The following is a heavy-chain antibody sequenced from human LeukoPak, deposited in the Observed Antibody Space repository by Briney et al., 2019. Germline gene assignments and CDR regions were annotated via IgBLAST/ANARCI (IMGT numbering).Heavy chain of an antibody. Sequence: ASVKVSCKTSGYTFTSYAVGWVRQAPGQGLEWMGWISPYNGDTKYAQNVQGRLTLTTDTSTRTVYMELRSLRSDDTAVHYCARDSRAYTFPFDYWGQGTLVTVSS. V-gene: IGHV1-18*04. CDR2: ISPYNGDT. J-gene: IGHJ4*02. CDR1: GYTFTSYA. CDR3: ARDSRAYTFPFDY. D-gene: IGHD2/OR15-2a*01.